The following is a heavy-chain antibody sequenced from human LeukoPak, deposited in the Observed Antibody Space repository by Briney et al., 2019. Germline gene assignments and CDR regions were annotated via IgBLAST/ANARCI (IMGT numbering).Heavy chain of an antibody. D-gene: IGHD3-3*01. CDR1: GFTFSSYG. CDR3: ARDRYYDFWSGYSHYGMDV. Sequence: GGSLRLSCAASGFTFSSYGMHWVRQAPGKGLEWVSCISSSSSTIYYADSVKGRFTISRDNAKNSLYLQMNSLRAEDTAVYYCARDRYYDFWSGYSHYGMDVWGQGTTVTVSS. V-gene: IGHV3-48*04. CDR2: ISSSSSTI. J-gene: IGHJ6*02.